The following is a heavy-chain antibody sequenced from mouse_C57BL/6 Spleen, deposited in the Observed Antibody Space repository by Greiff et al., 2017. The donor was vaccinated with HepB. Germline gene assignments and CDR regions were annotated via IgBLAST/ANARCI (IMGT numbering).Heavy chain of an antibody. CDR3: AREGTAQGTGAMDY. Sequence: DVQLQESGGGLVKPGGSLKLSCAASGFTFSSYAMSWVRQTPEKRLEWVATISDGGSYTYYPDNVKGRFTISRDNAKNNLYLQMSHLKSEDTAMYYCAREGTAQGTGAMDYWGQGTSVTVSS. CDR2: ISDGGSYT. V-gene: IGHV5-4*01. CDR1: GFTFSSYA. D-gene: IGHD3-2*02. J-gene: IGHJ4*01.